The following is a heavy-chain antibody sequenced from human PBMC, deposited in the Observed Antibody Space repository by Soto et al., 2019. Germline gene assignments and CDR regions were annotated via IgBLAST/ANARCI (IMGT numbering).Heavy chain of an antibody. CDR1: GFTFSSYA. Sequence: QVQLVESGGGVVQPGRSLRLSCAASGFTFSSYAMHWVRQAPGKGLEWVAVISYDGSNKYYADSVKGRFTNSRDNSKNTLYLQMNSLRAEDTAVYYCARDFRGGATTYYGMDVWGQGTTVTVSS. D-gene: IGHD1-26*01. V-gene: IGHV3-30-3*01. J-gene: IGHJ6*02. CDR3: ARDFRGGATTYYGMDV. CDR2: ISYDGSNK.